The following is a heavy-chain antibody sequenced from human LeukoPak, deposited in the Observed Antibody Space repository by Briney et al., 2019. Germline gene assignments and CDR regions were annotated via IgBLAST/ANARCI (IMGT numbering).Heavy chain of an antibody. CDR3: AKDPTPRATSSAYIGY. CDR2: ISGSGGST. CDR1: GFTFSGYA. V-gene: IGHV3-23*01. D-gene: IGHD3-22*01. Sequence: GGSLRLSCAASGFTFSGYAMSWVRQAPGKGLEWVSAISGSGGSTYYADSVKGRFTISRDNSKNTLYLLMNSLRDEDTAVYYCAKDPTPRATSSAYIGYWGQGTLVTVSS. J-gene: IGHJ4*02.